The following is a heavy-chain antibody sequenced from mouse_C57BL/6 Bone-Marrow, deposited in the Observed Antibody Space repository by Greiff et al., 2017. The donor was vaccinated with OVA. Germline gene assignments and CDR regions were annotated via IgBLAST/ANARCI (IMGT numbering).Heavy chain of an antibody. CDR2: ISNGGGST. Sequence: EVHLVESGGGLVQPGGSLKLSCAASGFTFSDYYMYWVRQTPEKRLEWVAYISNGGGSTYYPDTVKGRFTISRDNAKNTLYLQMSRLKSEDTAMHYCARHGPYGVDYWGQGTSVTVSS. J-gene: IGHJ4*01. V-gene: IGHV5-12*01. CDR1: GFTFSDYY. CDR3: ARHGPYGVDY.